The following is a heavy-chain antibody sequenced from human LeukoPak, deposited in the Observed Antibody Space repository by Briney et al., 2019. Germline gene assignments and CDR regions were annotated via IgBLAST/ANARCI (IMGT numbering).Heavy chain of an antibody. Sequence: SETLSLTCTVSGGSINSANYYWGWRRQPPGKGMEWVGSIYYSETTYDNPALKRRVTISIDTDKKQFSLKLSSLTASDTAVYYCARQRADYYYYYVDVWGKGTTVAVS. CDR2: IYYSETT. CDR1: GGSINSANYY. CDR3: ARQRADYYYYYVDV. J-gene: IGHJ6*03. V-gene: IGHV4-39*01.